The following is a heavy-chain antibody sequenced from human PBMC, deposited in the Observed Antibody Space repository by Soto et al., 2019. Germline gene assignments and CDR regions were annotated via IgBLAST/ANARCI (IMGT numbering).Heavy chain of an antibody. V-gene: IGHV3-48*02. Sequence: EVQLVESGGGLVQPGGSLRLSCAASGFTFSSYSMNWVRQAPGMGLEWVSYISSSSSTIYYADSVKGRFTISRDNAKNSLYPQMNSLRDEDTAVFYCAGSERRTDYWGQGTQVTVSS. CDR1: GFTFSSYS. J-gene: IGHJ4*02. CDR2: ISSSSSTI. CDR3: AGSERRTDY. D-gene: IGHD1-1*01.